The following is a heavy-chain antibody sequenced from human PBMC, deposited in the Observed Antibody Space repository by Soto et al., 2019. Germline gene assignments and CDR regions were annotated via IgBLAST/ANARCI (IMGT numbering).Heavy chain of an antibody. CDR2: ISYDGSNK. D-gene: IGHD6-13*01. CDR1: GFTFSSYA. V-gene: IGHV3-30-3*01. Sequence: QVQLVESGGGVVQPGRSLRLSCAASGFTFSSYAMHWVRQAPGKGLEWVAVISYDGSNKYYADSVKGRFTISRDNSKNTLYLQMNSLGAEDTAVYYCARAYSSSWNAFDIWGQGTMVTVPS. CDR3: ARAYSSSWNAFDI. J-gene: IGHJ3*02.